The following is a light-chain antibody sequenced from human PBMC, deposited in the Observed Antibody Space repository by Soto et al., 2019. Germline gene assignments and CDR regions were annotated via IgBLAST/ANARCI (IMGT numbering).Light chain of an antibody. CDR1: SSDVGSNNL. CDR3: SSYAGSSTHVV. Sequence: QSALTQPASVSGSPGQSSTISCTGISSDVGSNNLGSWYQQHPGKAPKVMIYEGSKRPSGVSNRFSGSRPGNTASRTISGLQAEDEAHYYCSSYAGSSTHVVFGGGTKLTVL. J-gene: IGLJ2*01. V-gene: IGLV2-23*01. CDR2: EGS.